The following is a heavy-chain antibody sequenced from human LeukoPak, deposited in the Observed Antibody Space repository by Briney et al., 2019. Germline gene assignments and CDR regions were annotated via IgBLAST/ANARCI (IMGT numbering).Heavy chain of an antibody. CDR3: ARDAGYVRFDF. CDR2: ISGNGGSR. D-gene: IGHD5-18*01. CDR1: GFTFSSCA. V-gene: IGHV3-64*01. Sequence: GGSLRLSCAASGFTFSSCAMSWVCQAPGKGLEYVSSISGNGGSREYANSVKGRFTISRDNSRNTLYLQMGSLRAEDMAVYYCARDAGYVRFDFWGQGTLATVSS. J-gene: IGHJ4*02.